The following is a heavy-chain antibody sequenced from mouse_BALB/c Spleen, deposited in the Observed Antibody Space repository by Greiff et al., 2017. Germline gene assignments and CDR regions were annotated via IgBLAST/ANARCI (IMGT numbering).Heavy chain of an antibody. J-gene: IGHJ1*01. CDR1: GFTFSSYT. CDR3: TRGYCGLDWYFDV. CDR2: ISSGGSYT. V-gene: IGHV5-6-4*01. D-gene: IGHD1-1*02. Sequence: EVKLVESGGGLVKPGGSLKLSCAASGFTFSSYTMSWVRQTPEKRLEWVATISSGGSYTYYPDSVKGRFTISRDNAKNTLYLQMSSLTSEDTAMYYCTRGYCGLDWYFDVWGAGTTVTVSS.